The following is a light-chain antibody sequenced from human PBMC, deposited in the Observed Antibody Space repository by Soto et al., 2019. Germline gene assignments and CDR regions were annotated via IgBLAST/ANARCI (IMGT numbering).Light chain of an antibody. V-gene: IGLV2-14*01. Sequence: QSALTQPASVSGSPGQSITISCTGTSSDVGRYNYVSWYQQHPGKAPKLMIYEVSHRPSGVSNRFPGSKSDNTASLTISGIQADDEADYYCSSYTSSSTLFCGGTKLTVL. CDR2: EVS. J-gene: IGLJ2*01. CDR1: SSDVGRYNY. CDR3: SSYTSSSTL.